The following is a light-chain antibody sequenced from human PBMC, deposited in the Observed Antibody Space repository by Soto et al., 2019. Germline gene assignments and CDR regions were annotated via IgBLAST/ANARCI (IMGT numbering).Light chain of an antibody. CDR2: NVP. CDR3: QQYDSYPFT. CDR1: QSINNW. J-gene: IGKJ4*01. V-gene: IGKV1-5*03. Sequence: DIQITQSHSTLSASEGDRVTITCRASQSINNWLALDQQKPGKAPKLLISNVPNLKSGVPSRFSGTGSGTEFTLTISSLQSDDFASYYCQQYDSYPFTFGGGTKVEI.